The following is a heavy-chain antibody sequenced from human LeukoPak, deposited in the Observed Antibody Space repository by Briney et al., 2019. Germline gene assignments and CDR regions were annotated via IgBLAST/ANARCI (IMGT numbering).Heavy chain of an antibody. J-gene: IGHJ6*03. D-gene: IGHD2-2*01. Sequence: GGSLRLSCAASGFTFSSYAMHWVRQAPGKGLEWVAVISSDGSNKYYADSMKGRFTISRDNAKNSLYLQMNSLRAEDTAVYYCARLGGYCSSTSCPYYYYYYMDVWGKGTTVTVSS. V-gene: IGHV3-30*04. CDR3: ARLGGYCSSTSCPYYYYYYMDV. CDR1: GFTFSSYA. CDR2: ISSDGSNK.